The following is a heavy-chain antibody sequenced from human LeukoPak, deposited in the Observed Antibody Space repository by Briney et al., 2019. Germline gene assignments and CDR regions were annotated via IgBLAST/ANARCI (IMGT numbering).Heavy chain of an antibody. CDR2: ISTYSSHT. CDR1: GYTFTRHG. CDR3: ARDEGRVSGSFNP. Sequence: ASVKVSCKASGYTFTRHGITWVRQAPGQGLEWMGWISTYSSHTTYAQKFQGRVTMTTHTSTTTAYMELRSLRSDDTAVYYCARDEGRVSGSFNPWGQGTLVTVSS. D-gene: IGHD3-10*01. V-gene: IGHV1-18*01. J-gene: IGHJ5*02.